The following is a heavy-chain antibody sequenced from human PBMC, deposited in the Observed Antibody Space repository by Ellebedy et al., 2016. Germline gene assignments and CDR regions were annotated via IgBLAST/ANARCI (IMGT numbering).Heavy chain of an antibody. CDR2: IIPILGTA. J-gene: IGHJ6*01. D-gene: IGHD2-2*01. V-gene: IGHV1-69*13. CDR1: GGTFNSYG. CDR3: ARTRGEYCSRSSCALDV. Sequence: SVKVSXKASGGTFNSYGINWVRQAPGKGLEWMGEIIPILGTANYAQKFQGRVTITADESTSTVYMELSSLRSEDTAVYYCARTRGEYCSRSSCALDVWGQGTTVTVSS.